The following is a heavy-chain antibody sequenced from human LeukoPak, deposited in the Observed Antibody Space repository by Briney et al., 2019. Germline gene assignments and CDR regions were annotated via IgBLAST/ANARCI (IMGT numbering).Heavy chain of an antibody. Sequence: GGSLRLSCAASGFTFSSYSMDWVRQAPGKWLEWVSSISSSSSYIYYADSVKGRFTISRDNAKNSLYLQMNSLRAEDTAVYYCARDLPHYDFWSGYSYGIDVRGQGTTVTVSS. V-gene: IGHV3-21*01. J-gene: IGHJ6*02. CDR3: ARDLPHYDFWSGYSYGIDV. D-gene: IGHD3-3*01. CDR2: ISSSSSYI. CDR1: GFTFSSYS.